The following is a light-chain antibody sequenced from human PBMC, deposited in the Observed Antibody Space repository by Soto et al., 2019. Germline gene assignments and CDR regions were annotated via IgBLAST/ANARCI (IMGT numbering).Light chain of an antibody. CDR2: DAS. Sequence: DIQMTQSPSSLSASVGNRVTITCRASQSISTYLNWYQKKPGKAPNLLIYDASRLQSGVPSRFSGSGGGTDFTLSISSVQPEDFATYFCQQSYMDPITFAQGTRLENK. J-gene: IGKJ5*01. CDR3: QQSYMDPIT. V-gene: IGKV1-39*01. CDR1: QSISTY.